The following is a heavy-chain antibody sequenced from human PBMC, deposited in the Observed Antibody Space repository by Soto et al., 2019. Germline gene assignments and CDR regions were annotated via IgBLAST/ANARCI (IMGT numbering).Heavy chain of an antibody. D-gene: IGHD4-4*01. V-gene: IGHV1-18*04. J-gene: IGHJ4*02. CDR2: IDVNT. CDR3: ARESMSYDYCNLRY. Sequence: QVQLVQSGAEVKQPGASVKVSCKGSGYTFTSYGISWVRQAPGQGLEWMGWIDVNTNYAQKFQGRVTMTTDTSTSTAYLELRSLRSDYTAVYYCARESMSYDYCNLRYLGQGTQVTVSS. CDR1: GYTFTSYG.